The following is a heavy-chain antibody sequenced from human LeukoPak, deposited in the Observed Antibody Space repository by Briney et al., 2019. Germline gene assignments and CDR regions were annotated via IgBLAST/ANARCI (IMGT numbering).Heavy chain of an antibody. D-gene: IGHD3-16*01. J-gene: IGHJ4*02. Sequence: GGSLRLSCAASGFTFSSYWMHWVRQAPGKGLVWVSRINSDGSSTSYADSVKGRFTISRDNAKNTLFLQMNSLRAEDTVVYYCTRVPVGGDVAFDFWGQGTLVTVSS. CDR1: GFTFSSYW. V-gene: IGHV3-74*01. CDR2: INSDGSST. CDR3: TRVPVGGDVAFDF.